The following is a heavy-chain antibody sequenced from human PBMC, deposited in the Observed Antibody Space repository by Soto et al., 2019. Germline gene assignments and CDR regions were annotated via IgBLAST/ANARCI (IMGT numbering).Heavy chain of an antibody. CDR3: ARAGFSYGHLLF. CDR1: GGSINNNY. V-gene: IGHV4-59*01. J-gene: IGHJ4*02. D-gene: IGHD3-10*01. CDR2: IFSNGRT. Sequence: SSETLSLTCTVSGGSINNNYWSWIRQPPGRGLEWIGYIFSNGRTNYNPSLETRVAISVDTSKNQLSLKLRSVTAADTAVYYCARAGFSYGHLLFWGQGIRVTVSS.